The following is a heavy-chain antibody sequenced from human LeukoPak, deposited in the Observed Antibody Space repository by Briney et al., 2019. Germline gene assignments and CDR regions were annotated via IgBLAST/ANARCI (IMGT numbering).Heavy chain of an antibody. J-gene: IGHJ3*02. Sequence: GGSLRLSCAASGFTFSSYWMSWVRQAPGKGLEWVANIKQDGSEKYYVDSVKGRFTISRDNAKNSLYLQMNSLRAEDTAVYYCARAGDGSSSWYFAFDIWGQGTMVTVSS. D-gene: IGHD6-13*01. CDR1: GFTFSSYW. CDR3: ARAGDGSSSWYFAFDI. CDR2: IKQDGSEK. V-gene: IGHV3-7*01.